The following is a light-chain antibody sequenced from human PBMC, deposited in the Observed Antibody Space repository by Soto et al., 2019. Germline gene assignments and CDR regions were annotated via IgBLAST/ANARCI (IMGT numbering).Light chain of an antibody. Sequence: QSALTQPASVSASPGQSITISCTGGKNDIGSSDYVSWYQQHPGKAPKLIIYGVINRPSGTSARFSGSKSGNTASLTISGLQADDEADYYCSSSTSSNTLVFGGGTKVTVL. CDR2: GVI. V-gene: IGLV2-14*01. CDR3: SSSTSSNTLV. CDR1: KNDIGSSDY. J-gene: IGLJ3*02.